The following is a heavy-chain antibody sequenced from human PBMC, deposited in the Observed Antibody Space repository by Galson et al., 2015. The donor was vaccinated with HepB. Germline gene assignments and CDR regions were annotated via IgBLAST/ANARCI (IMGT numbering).Heavy chain of an antibody. V-gene: IGHV1-24*01. Sequence: SVKVSCKVSGYTLTELSMHWVRQAPGKGLEWMGGFDPEDGETIYAQKFQGRVTMTEDTSTDTAYMELSSLRSEDTAVYYCATARQMSGDGYNFDAFDIWGQGTMVTVSS. CDR1: GYTLTELS. D-gene: IGHD5-24*01. J-gene: IGHJ3*02. CDR3: ATARQMSGDGYNFDAFDI. CDR2: FDPEDGET.